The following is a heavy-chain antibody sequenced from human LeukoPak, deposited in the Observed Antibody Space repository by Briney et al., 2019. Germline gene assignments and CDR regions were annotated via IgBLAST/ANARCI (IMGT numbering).Heavy chain of an antibody. D-gene: IGHD5-18*01. Sequence: GGSLRLSCAASGFTFSGYAMHWVRQAPGKGLEWVAVISYDGSNKYYADSVKGRFTISRDNSKNTLYLQMNSLRAEDTAVYYCARGGNSYGPFDYWGQGTLVTVSS. J-gene: IGHJ4*02. CDR1: GFTFSGYA. CDR2: ISYDGSNK. CDR3: ARGGNSYGPFDY. V-gene: IGHV3-30-3*01.